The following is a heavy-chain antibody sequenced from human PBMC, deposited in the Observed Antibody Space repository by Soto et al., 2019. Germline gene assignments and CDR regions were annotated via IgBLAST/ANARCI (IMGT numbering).Heavy chain of an antibody. CDR1: GDSFSTYA. CDR3: ARTLAFSSGGYDFGY. Sequence: QVQLVQSGAEVKKPGSPLKVSCKASGDSFSTYAINWVRQAPGQGLEWMGGIIPVFGRANYAQKFQGRVTITADESTSTAYMELNSLRSEDTALYYCARTLAFSSGGYDFGYWGQGTLVTVSS. CDR2: IIPVFGRA. V-gene: IGHV1-69*01. J-gene: IGHJ4*02. D-gene: IGHD6-19*01.